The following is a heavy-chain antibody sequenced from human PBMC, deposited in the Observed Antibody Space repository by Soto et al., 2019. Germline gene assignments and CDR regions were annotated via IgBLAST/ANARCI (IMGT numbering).Heavy chain of an antibody. CDR3: ARLGYHFGQGDY. D-gene: IGHD2-15*01. CDR2: IWPVDSTT. CDR1: GYIFTSYW. J-gene: IGHJ4*02. V-gene: IGHV5-51*03. Sequence: EVQLVQSGAEAKKPGESLKISCKASGYIFTSYWIGWVRQMPGRGLQWMGLIWPVDSTTRYDPSLQGRVTISVDESITTAYLQLSSLKTSDTAMYYCARLGYHFGQGDYWGQGTLVTVSS.